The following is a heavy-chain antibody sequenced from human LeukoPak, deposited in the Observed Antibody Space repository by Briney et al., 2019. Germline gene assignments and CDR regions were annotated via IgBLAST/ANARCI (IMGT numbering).Heavy chain of an antibody. V-gene: IGHV3-7*01. D-gene: IGHD1-26*01. J-gene: IGHJ4*02. Sequence: GGSLRLSCVASGFTFGKYWMSWVRQAPGKGLEWVANIKLDGSEKNYVDSVKGRFTISRDNTKNSLYLQMDSLRADDTAVYYCARRSSGTSGLDYWGQGILVTVSS. CDR1: GFTFGKYW. CDR2: IKLDGSEK. CDR3: ARRSSGTSGLDY.